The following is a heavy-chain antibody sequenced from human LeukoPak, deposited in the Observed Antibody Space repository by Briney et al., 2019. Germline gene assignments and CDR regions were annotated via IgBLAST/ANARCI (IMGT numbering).Heavy chain of an antibody. CDR3: ARGEGGSYPNFDS. Sequence: PGGPLRLSCAASGFTFSSYAMHWVRHAPGKGLEGVAVVSYDGNNKDYADSVKGRFTVSRDNSKNTLYLQMNSLRAEDTAVFFCARGEGGSYPNFDSWGQGTLVTVSS. J-gene: IGHJ4*02. CDR2: VSYDGNNK. CDR1: GFTFSSYA. V-gene: IGHV3-30*04. D-gene: IGHD1-26*01.